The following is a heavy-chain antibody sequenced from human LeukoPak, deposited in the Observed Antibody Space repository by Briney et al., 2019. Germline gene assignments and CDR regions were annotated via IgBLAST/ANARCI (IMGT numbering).Heavy chain of an antibody. CDR3: ARPQSSTSFDAFDI. J-gene: IGHJ3*02. D-gene: IGHD2-2*01. V-gene: IGHV3-21*01. CDR2: ISSSSSYI. Sequence: GGSLRLSCGALGITFSSYSMNWVPQAPGKGLEWVSSISSSSSYIYYADSVKGRFTISRHNAKNSLYLQMNSQRAEDTAVYHCARPQSSTSFDAFDIWGQGTMVTVSS. CDR1: GITFSSYS.